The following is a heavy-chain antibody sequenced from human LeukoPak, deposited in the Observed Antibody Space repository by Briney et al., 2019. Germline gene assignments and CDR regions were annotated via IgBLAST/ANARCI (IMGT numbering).Heavy chain of an antibody. Sequence: PSETLSLTCTVSGGSISSGDYYWSWIRQPPGKGLEWIGYIYHSGSTYYNPSLKSRVTISVDRSKNQFSLKLSSVTAADTAVYYCARAGSSSSWGPFDYWGQGTLVTVSS. J-gene: IGHJ4*02. CDR1: GGSISSGDYY. CDR2: IYHSGST. CDR3: ARAGSSSSWGPFDY. V-gene: IGHV4-30-2*01. D-gene: IGHD6-6*01.